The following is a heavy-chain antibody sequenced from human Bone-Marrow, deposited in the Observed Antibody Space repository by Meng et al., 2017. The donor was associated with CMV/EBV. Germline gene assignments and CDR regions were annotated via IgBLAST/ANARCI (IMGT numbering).Heavy chain of an antibody. CDR2: IKSKTDGGTT. D-gene: IGHD5-24*01. J-gene: IGHJ6*02. V-gene: IGHV3-15*01. CDR3: ARGTEMATINAYYYAMDV. Sequence: GGSLRLSCAASGFTFSNAWMSWVRQAPGKGLEWVGRIKSKTDGGTTDYAAPVKGRFTISRDDSKNTLYLQMNSLKTEDTAAYYCARGTEMATINAYYYAMDVWGQGTTVTVSS. CDR1: GFTFSNAW.